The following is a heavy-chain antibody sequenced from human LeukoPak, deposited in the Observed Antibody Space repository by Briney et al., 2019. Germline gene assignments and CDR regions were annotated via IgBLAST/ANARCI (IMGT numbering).Heavy chain of an antibody. J-gene: IGHJ4*02. D-gene: IGHD3-10*01. CDR1: GGSISSGSYY. CDR3: ARGRGSGSAYYFDY. Sequence: PSQTLSLTCTVSGGSISSGSYYWSWIRQPAGKGLEWIGRIYTSGSTNYNPSLKSRVTISVDTSKNQFSLKLSSVTAADTAVYYCARGRGSGSAYYFDYWGQGTLVTVSS. CDR2: IYTSGST. V-gene: IGHV4-61*02.